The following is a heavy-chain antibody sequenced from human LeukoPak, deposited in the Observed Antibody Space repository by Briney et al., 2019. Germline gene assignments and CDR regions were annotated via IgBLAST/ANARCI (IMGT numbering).Heavy chain of an antibody. CDR1: GFTFSNYN. Sequence: GGSLRLSCAASGFTFSNYNMNWVRQAPGKGLEWVSSISSSNNYIYYADSVKGRFTISRDNAKSSLYLQMNSLRAEDTAVYYCARRSPNYYFDYWGQGTPVTVSS. CDR2: ISSSNNYI. J-gene: IGHJ4*02. CDR3: ARRSPNYYFDY. V-gene: IGHV3-21*01.